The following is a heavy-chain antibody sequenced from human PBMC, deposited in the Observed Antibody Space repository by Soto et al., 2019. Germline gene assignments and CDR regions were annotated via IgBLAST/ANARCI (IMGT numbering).Heavy chain of an antibody. CDR1: GGTFSSYA. Sequence: GASVKVSCKASGGTFSSYAISWVRQAPGQGLEWMGGIIPIFGTANYAQKFQGRVTITADESTSTAYMELSSLRSEDTAVYYCARADTVTTPIDYWGQGTLVTVS. V-gene: IGHV1-69*13. CDR2: IIPIFGTA. CDR3: ARADTVTTPIDY. J-gene: IGHJ4*02. D-gene: IGHD4-17*01.